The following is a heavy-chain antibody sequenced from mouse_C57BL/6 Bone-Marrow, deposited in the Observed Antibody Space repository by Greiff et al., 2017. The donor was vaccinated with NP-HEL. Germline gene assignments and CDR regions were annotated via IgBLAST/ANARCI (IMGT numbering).Heavy chain of an antibody. J-gene: IGHJ3*01. D-gene: IGHD1-1*01. V-gene: IGHV1-64*01. Sequence: QVQLQQPGAELVKPGASVKLSCKASGYTFTSYWMHWVKQRPGQGLEWIGMIHPNSGSTHYNEKFKSKATLTVDKYSSTAYMQLSSLTSEASEVYYFAWGAVYSSSYVWFAYWGQGTLVTVSA. CDR1: GYTFTSYW. CDR2: IHPNSGST. CDR3: AWGAVYSSSYVWFAY.